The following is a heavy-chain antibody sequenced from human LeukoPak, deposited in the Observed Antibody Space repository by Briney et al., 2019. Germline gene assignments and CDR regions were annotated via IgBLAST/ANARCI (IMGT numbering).Heavy chain of an antibody. CDR2: ISWNSGSI. D-gene: IGHD3-3*01. J-gene: IGHJ4*02. V-gene: IGHV3-9*01. CDR1: GFIFDDYA. CDR3: AKGRRFLEWWDSFDY. Sequence: PGGSLRLSCAASGFIFDDYAMHWVRQAPGKGLEWVSGISWNSGSIGYADSVKGRFTISRDNAKNSLYLQMNSLRAEDTALYYCAKGRRFLEWWDSFDYWGQGTLVTVSS.